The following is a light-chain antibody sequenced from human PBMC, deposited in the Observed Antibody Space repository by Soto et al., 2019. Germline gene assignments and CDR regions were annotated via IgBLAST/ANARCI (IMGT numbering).Light chain of an antibody. CDR2: TTS. CDR1: QSISKF. V-gene: IGKV1-39*01. Sequence: DIQMTQSPSSLSASVGDRVTITCRASQSISKFLNWYQQKPGKAPVLLIYTTSSLQNAVPSRFSGSGSGTDFTLTISSLQPEDFATYYCQQGYSSPLTFGGGTKVEIK. CDR3: QQGYSSPLT. J-gene: IGKJ4*01.